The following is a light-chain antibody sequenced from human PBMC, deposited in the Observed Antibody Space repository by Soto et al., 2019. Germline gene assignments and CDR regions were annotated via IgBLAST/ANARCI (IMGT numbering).Light chain of an antibody. CDR1: QSVSSSY. V-gene: IGKV3-20*01. Sequence: EIVLTQSPGTLSLSPGERATLSCRASQSVSSSYLAWYQQKPGQAPRLLVYAASSGATGIPDRFSGSGSGTDSTLTISRLEPEDFAVYYCQQYGSSLFTFGRGTKVDIE. J-gene: IGKJ3*01. CDR2: AAS. CDR3: QQYGSSLFT.